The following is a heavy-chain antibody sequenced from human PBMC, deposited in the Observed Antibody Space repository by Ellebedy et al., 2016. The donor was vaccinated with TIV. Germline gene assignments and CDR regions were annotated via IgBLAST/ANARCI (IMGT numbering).Heavy chain of an antibody. J-gene: IGHJ4*02. D-gene: IGHD4-23*01. V-gene: IGHV4-34*01. CDR1: GGSFSGYY. CDR2: INHSGSA. Sequence: SQTLSLTCAVYGGSFSGYYWTWIRQPPGKGLEWIGEINHSGSANYNPSLKSRVTISVDKSKNQFSLKLSSVTAADTAVYYCARDHFENYGGNSFGLDYWGQGTLVTVSS. CDR3: ARDHFENYGGNSFGLDY.